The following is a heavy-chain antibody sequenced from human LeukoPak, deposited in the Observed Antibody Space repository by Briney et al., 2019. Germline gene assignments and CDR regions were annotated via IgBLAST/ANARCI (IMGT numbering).Heavy chain of an antibody. J-gene: IGHJ4*02. CDR2: IYTNVST. Sequence: SETLSLTCTVSGGSISSYYWSWIRQPAAKTLEWIGRIYTNVSTNYNPSLKSRVTMSVDTSKKQFSLNLTSVTAADTAVYYCARGWFDELLTGYSYFDYWGQGTLVTVSS. CDR1: GGSISSYY. D-gene: IGHD3-9*01. CDR3: ARGWFDELLTGYSYFDY. V-gene: IGHV4-4*07.